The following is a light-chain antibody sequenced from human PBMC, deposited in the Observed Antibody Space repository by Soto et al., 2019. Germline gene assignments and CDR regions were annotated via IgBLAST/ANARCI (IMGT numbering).Light chain of an antibody. CDR2: DDS. CDR3: GSWDNSLSVLV. CDR1: SSNIGSNF. V-gene: IGLV1-51*01. J-gene: IGLJ3*02. Sequence: QSVLTEPPSVSAAPGQKVSMSCSGGSSNIGSNFVAWYQQLPGKAPNLLIYDDSKRPYGIPGRFSASKSGTSATLGITDLQTGDEGDYFCGSWDNSLSVLVFGGGTKVTVL.